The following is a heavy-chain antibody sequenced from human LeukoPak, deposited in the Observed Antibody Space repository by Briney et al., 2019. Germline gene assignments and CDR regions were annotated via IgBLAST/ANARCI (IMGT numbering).Heavy chain of an antibody. CDR2: ISETGDVT. CDR1: GFSFGGYP. V-gene: IGHV3-23*01. CDR3: ARDSSHYLGSSDY. J-gene: IGHJ4*02. D-gene: IGHD6-6*01. Sequence: GGSLRLSCVVSGFSFGGYPMSWVRQVPGKGLEWVSVISETGDVTHYADSMKGRFTISRDNIKNTLNLQMNSLRAEDTAIYYCARDSSHYLGSSDYWGQGTLVTVSS.